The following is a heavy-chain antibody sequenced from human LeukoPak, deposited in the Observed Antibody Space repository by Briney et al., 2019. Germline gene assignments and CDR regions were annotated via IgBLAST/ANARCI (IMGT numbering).Heavy chain of an antibody. Sequence: SETLSLTCTVSGGSISSYYWNWIRQPPGKGLEWIGFIYSSGSTNYNPSLKSRVTISVDTSKNQFSLKLRSVTDADTAVYHCARGGSSSWRIGYYFDFWGQGTLDTVSS. V-gene: IGHV4-59*01. CDR3: ARGGSSSWRIGYYFDF. D-gene: IGHD6-13*01. CDR1: GGSISSYY. J-gene: IGHJ4*02. CDR2: IYSSGST.